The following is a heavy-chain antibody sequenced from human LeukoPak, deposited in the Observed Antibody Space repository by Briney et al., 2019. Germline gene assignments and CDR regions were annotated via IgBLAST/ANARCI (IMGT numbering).Heavy chain of an antibody. CDR1: GFTVSSNS. V-gene: IGHV3-66*03. J-gene: IGHJ4*02. Sequence: PGGSLRLSCTVSGFTVSSNSMSWVRQAPGKGLEWVSFIYSDNTHYSDSVKGRFTISRDNSKNTLYLQMNSLRAEDTAVYYCAKDMSTAAAGPGDYWGQGTLVTVSS. CDR2: IYSDNT. CDR3: AKDMSTAAAGPGDY. D-gene: IGHD6-13*01.